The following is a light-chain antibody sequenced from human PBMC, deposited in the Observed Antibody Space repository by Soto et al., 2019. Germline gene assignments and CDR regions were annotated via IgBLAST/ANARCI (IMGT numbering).Light chain of an antibody. V-gene: IGKV3-15*01. J-gene: IGKJ1*01. CDR2: GAS. CDR1: QSLSSN. Sequence: EIAMTQFPATLSVSPGERATLSCRASQSLSSNLAWYQQKPGQAPRLLIHGASTRATGIPARFSGSGSGTEFTLTISSLQSEDFVVYYCQQYGSSPPGTFGQGTKVDIK. CDR3: QQYGSSPPGT.